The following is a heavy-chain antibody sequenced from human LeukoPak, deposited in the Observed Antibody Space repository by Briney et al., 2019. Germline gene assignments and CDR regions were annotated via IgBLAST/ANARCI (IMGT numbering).Heavy chain of an antibody. CDR1: VGSFSGYY. CDR2: INHSGST. V-gene: IGHV4-34*01. D-gene: IGHD3-3*01. CDR3: ARGPYDFWSGFYFDY. Sequence: SETLSLTCAVYVGSFSGYYWRWIRQPPGKGREWIGEINHSGSTNYNPSLKSRVTISVDTSKNQFSLKLSSVTAADTAVYYCARGPYDFWSGFYFDYWGQGTLVTVSS. J-gene: IGHJ4*02.